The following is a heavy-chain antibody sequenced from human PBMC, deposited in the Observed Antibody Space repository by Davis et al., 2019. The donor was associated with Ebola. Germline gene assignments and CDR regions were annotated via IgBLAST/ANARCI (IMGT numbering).Heavy chain of an antibody. Sequence: GESLKIPCAAPGFTFSGPAMHRVRQGSGKGLEWVGRIRSKANIYATAYAASVKGRFNISRDDSKITPYLQMNSRKAEDTAVYYCARDTSYAFDYWGQGTLVTVSS. V-gene: IGHV3-73*01. CDR2: IRSKANIYAT. J-gene: IGHJ4*02. CDR3: ARDTSYAFDY. D-gene: IGHD2/OR15-2a*01. CDR1: GFTFSGPA.